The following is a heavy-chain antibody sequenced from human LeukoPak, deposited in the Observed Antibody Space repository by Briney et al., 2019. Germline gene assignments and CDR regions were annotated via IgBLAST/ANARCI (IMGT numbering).Heavy chain of an antibody. V-gene: IGHV3-23*01. CDR1: GLTVSSYG. J-gene: IGHJ4*02. CDR3: AKRDSSGNYPYYFDY. CDR2: ISDRSDST. Sequence: GGSLRLSCAASGLTVSSYGMSWVRQAPGKGLEWVSAISDRSDSTYYADSVKGRFTISRDNSKNTLYLQVNSLRVEDTAVYYCAKRDSSGNYPYYFDYWGQGTLVTVSS. D-gene: IGHD3-22*01.